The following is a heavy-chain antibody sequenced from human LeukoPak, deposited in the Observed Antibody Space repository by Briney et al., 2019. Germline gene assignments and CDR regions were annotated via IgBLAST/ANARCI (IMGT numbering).Heavy chain of an antibody. Sequence: GGSLRLSCAASGFTFSSYGMHWVRQAPGKGLECVAFIRSDGTNRYYADSVKGRFTISRDNSKNTLYLQMNSLRAEDTAVYYCAKVVVRGVIGAFDIWGQGTMVTVSS. V-gene: IGHV3-30*02. CDR2: IRSDGTNR. D-gene: IGHD3-10*01. CDR1: GFTFSSYG. J-gene: IGHJ3*02. CDR3: AKVVVRGVIGAFDI.